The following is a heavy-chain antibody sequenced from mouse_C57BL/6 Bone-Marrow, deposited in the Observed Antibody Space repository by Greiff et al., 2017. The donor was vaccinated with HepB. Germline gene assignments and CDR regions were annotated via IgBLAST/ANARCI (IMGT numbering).Heavy chain of an antibody. CDR3: ARVLYHPIFFAY. J-gene: IGHJ3*01. D-gene: IGHD2-12*01. CDR2: IDPNSGGT. CDR1: GYTFTSYW. Sequence: VQLQQPGADLVKPGASVKLSCKASGYTFTSYWMHWVKQRPGRGLEWIGRIDPNSGGTKYNEKFKSKATLTVDKPSSTAYMQLSSLTSDVSEVYYCARVLYHPIFFAYWGQGTLVTVSA. V-gene: IGHV1-72*01.